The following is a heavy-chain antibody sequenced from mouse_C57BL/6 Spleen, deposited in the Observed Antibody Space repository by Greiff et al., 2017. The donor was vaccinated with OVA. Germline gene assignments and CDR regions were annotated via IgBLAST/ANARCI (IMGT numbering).Heavy chain of an antibody. CDR2: IHPTSGST. CDR3: AREGLYYGSSSFAY. J-gene: IGHJ3*01. Sequence: VQLQQPGAELVKPGASVKLSCKASGYTFTSYWMHWVKQRPGQGLEWIGMIHPTSGSTNYNEKFKSKATLTVDKSSSTAYMQLSSLTSEDSAVYYCAREGLYYGSSSFAYWGQGTLVTVSA. V-gene: IGHV1-64*01. CDR1: GYTFTSYW. D-gene: IGHD1-1*01.